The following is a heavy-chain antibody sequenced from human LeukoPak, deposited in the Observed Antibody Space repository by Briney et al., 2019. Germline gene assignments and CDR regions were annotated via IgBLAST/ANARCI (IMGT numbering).Heavy chain of an antibody. CDR3: ASLGPVRGANRPIDY. Sequence: SETLSLTCTVSGGSISSYYWSWIRQPPGKGLEWIGYIYYSGSTNYNPPLKSRVTISVDTSKNQFSLKLSSVTAADTAVYYCASLGPVRGANRPIDYWGQGTLVTVSS. CDR1: GGSISSYY. J-gene: IGHJ4*02. V-gene: IGHV4-59*01. D-gene: IGHD3-10*01. CDR2: IYYSGST.